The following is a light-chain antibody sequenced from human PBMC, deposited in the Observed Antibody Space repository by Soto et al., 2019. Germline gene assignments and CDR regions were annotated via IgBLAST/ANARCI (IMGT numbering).Light chain of an antibody. J-gene: IGKJ1*01. Sequence: DIQMTQSPSTLSASVGDRVTITCRASQSISTWLAWYQQKPGKAPKLLIYDASSLESGVPSRFSGSGSGTEFTLTISSLQPDDFANYYCQQYTSYWTFGQGTKVEIK. CDR2: DAS. CDR1: QSISTW. V-gene: IGKV1-5*01. CDR3: QQYTSYWT.